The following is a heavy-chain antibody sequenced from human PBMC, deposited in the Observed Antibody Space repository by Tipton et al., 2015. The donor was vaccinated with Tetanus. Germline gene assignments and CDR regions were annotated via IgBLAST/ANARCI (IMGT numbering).Heavy chain of an antibody. J-gene: IGHJ5*02. CDR2: VDDSGST. CDR1: GGSMSAGGHY. V-gene: IGHV4-39*07. CDR3: ARGTWLYTSTYHRHWLDP. Sequence: LRLSCIVSGGSMSAGGHYGAWIRQSPGKGLEWIGEVDDSGSTNYSPSLKSRVTISLDTSKNEFSLTLSSVTAADTAVYYCARGTWLYTSTYHRHWLDPWGQGTLVTVSS. D-gene: IGHD6-13*01.